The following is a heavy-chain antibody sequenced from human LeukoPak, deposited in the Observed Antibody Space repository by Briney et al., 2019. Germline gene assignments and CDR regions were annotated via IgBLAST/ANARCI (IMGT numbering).Heavy chain of an antibody. CDR2: ISSSSTI. V-gene: IGHV3-48*01. D-gene: IGHD2-2*01. J-gene: IGHJ3*02. CDR3: ARDRRYCSSTSCYGDAFDI. Sequence: GGSLRLSCAASGFTFSSYSMNWVRQAPGKGLEWVSYISSSSTIYYADSVKGRFTISRDNAKNSLYLQMNSLRAEDTAVYYCARDRRYCSSTSCYGDAFDIWGQGTMVTVSS. CDR1: GFTFSSYS.